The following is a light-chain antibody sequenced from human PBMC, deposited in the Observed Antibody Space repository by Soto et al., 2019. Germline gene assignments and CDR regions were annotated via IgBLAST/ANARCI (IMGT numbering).Light chain of an antibody. Sequence: DIQMTQSPSSLSASVGDRVTITCRASQSISSYLNWYQHKPGKAPKLLIYAASSLQSGVPSGFSGSGSGTDFTLTITSLQPEDFATYYCQQSYSTPYTFGQGTKLEIK. CDR2: AAS. CDR3: QQSYSTPYT. CDR1: QSISSY. V-gene: IGKV1-39*01. J-gene: IGKJ2*01.